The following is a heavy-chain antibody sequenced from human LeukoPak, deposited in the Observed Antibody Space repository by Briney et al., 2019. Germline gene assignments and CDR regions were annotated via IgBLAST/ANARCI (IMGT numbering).Heavy chain of an antibody. CDR3: ARGPWFGELGYYYYYMDV. CDR1: GGSFSDYY. V-gene: IGHV4-34*01. CDR2: INHSGST. D-gene: IGHD3-10*01. J-gene: IGHJ6*03. Sequence: PSETLSLTCAVSGGSFSDYYWSWVRQPPGKGLEWIGEINHSGSTNYNPSLKSRVTISLDTSKNQFSLKLTSVTAAGTAVYYCARGPWFGELGYYYYYMDVWGKGTTVTVSS.